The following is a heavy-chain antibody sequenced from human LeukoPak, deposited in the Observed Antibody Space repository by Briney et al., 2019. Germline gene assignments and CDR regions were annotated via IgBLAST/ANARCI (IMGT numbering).Heavy chain of an antibody. CDR3: ARVCYDSSGYYCFDY. D-gene: IGHD3-22*01. J-gene: IGHJ4*02. CDR1: GYTFTSYG. Sequence: ASVKVFCKASGYTFTSYGISWVRQAPGQGLEWMGWISAYNGNTNYAQKLQGRVTMTTDTSTSTAYMELRSLRSDDTAVYYCARVCYDSSGYYCFDYWGQGTLVTVSS. CDR2: ISAYNGNT. V-gene: IGHV1-18*01.